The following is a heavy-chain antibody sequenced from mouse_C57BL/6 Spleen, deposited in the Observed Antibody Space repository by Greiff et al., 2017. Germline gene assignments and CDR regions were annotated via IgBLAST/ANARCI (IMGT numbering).Heavy chain of an antibody. CDR2: ISSGSSTS. Sequence: EVHLVESGGGLVKPGGSLTLSCAASGFTFSDYGMHWVRQAPEKGLEWVAYISSGSSTSYYADTVKGRFTISRDNAKNTLFLQMTSLRSEDTAMYYCAREDYFDYWGQGTTLTVSS. CDR3: AREDYFDY. CDR1: GFTFSDYG. J-gene: IGHJ2*01. V-gene: IGHV5-17*01.